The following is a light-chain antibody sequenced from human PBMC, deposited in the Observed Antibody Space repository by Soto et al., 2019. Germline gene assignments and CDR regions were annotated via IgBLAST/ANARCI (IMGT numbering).Light chain of an antibody. V-gene: IGLV2-11*01. CDR1: SSDVGGYNY. CDR2: DVN. CDR3: CSYAGTYTFV. Sequence: QSVLTQPASVSGSPGQSVTISCSGTSSDVGGYNYLSWYQRHPDKAPKLMIYDVNKRPSGVPDRFSGSKSGNTASLTISGLQAEDEADYYCCSYAGTYTFVFGTGTKVTV. J-gene: IGLJ1*01.